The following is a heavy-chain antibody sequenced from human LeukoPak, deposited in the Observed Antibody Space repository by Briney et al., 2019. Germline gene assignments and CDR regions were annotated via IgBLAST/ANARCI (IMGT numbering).Heavy chain of an antibody. CDR3: ASQGSGWYEFDY. Sequence: LGGSLRLSCAASGFTFSSYEMNWVRQAPGKGLEWVSYISSSGSTIYYADSVKGRFTISRDNAKNSLYLQMNSLRAEDTAVYYCASQGSGWYEFDYWGQGTLVTVSS. J-gene: IGHJ4*02. D-gene: IGHD6-19*01. V-gene: IGHV3-48*03. CDR1: GFTFSSYE. CDR2: ISSSGSTI.